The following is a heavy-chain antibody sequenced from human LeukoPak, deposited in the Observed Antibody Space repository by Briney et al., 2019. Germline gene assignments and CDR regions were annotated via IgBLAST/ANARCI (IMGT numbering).Heavy chain of an antibody. J-gene: IGHJ4*02. Sequence: PSETLSLTCAVSGYSVSSGYYWGWIRQPPGKGLEWIGSNYHSGSTYYNPSLKSRGTISVDTSKNQFSLKLSSVTAADTAVYYCARRRSSSCFDYWGQGTLVTVSS. D-gene: IGHD6-13*01. CDR2: NYHSGST. CDR1: GYSVSSGYY. CDR3: ARRRSSSCFDY. V-gene: IGHV4-38-2*01.